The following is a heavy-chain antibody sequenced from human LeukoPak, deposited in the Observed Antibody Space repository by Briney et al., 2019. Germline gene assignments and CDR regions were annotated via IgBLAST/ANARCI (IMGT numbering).Heavy chain of an antibody. Sequence: PGGSLRLSCAASGFTFSSNWMHWVRQAPGKGLEYVSAISSNGGSTYYANSVKGRFTISRDNSKNTLYLQMGSLRAEDMAVYYCARESYSSSYHFDYWGQGTLVTVSS. J-gene: IGHJ4*02. CDR1: GFTFSSNW. CDR2: ISSNGGST. D-gene: IGHD6-6*01. CDR3: ARESYSSSYHFDY. V-gene: IGHV3-64*01.